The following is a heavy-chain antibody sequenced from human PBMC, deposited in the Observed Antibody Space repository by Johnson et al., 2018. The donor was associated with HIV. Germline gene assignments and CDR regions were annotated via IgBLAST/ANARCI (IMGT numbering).Heavy chain of an antibody. CDR3: ARGRSSSTTGSFDI. D-gene: IGHD6-13*01. J-gene: IGHJ3*02. V-gene: IGHV3-30*02. CDR2: IWYDGSKK. CDR1: GFTFSDYY. Sequence: QVQLVESGGGLVKPGGSLRLSCAASGFTFSDYYMSWIRQAPGKGLEWVAFIWYDGSKKYYADSVKGRFTISRDNSKNTLYLQMNSLRTEDTAVYYCARGRSSSTTGSFDIWGQGTMVTVSS.